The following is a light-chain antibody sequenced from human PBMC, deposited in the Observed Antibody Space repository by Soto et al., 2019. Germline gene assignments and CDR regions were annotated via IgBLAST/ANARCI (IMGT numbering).Light chain of an antibody. V-gene: IGKV3-15*01. CDR3: QQYSNWPPIT. CDR1: QSISDT. Sequence: IVVTKSAVTVSVSPGGRATLSCRASQSISDTLAWYQQKPGQAPRLLIYGASTRATGFPARFSGSGSGTEFTLTVSSLQPEDFAIYYCQQYSNWPPITFGEGTRLDI. CDR2: GAS. J-gene: IGKJ5*01.